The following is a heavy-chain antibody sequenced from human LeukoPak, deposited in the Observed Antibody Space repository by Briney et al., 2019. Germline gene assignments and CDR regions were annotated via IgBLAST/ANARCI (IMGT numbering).Heavy chain of an antibody. CDR2: FDPEDGET. CDR1: GYTLTELS. D-gene: IGHD6-13*01. J-gene: IGHJ3*02. V-gene: IGHV1-24*01. CDR3: ATFPSSSWYEDAFDI. Sequence: ASVKVSCKVSGYTLTELSMHWMRQAPGKGLEWMGGFDPEDGETIYAQKFQGRVTMTEDTSTDTAYMELSSLRSEDTAVYYCATFPSSSWYEDAFDIWGQGTMVTVSS.